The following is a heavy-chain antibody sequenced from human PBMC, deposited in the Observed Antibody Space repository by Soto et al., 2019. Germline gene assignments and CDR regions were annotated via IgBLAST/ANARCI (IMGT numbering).Heavy chain of an antibody. D-gene: IGHD3-16*02. J-gene: IGHJ3*02. CDR2: ISSHGSNK. CDR3: ATLGGVSATFDI. V-gene: IGHV3-30*03. Sequence: QVQLVESGGGVVQPGRPLRLSCAASGFTFRSYTMHWVRQAPGKGRVWVAVISSHGSNKYYADSVKGRFTISRDNSKNTLYLQMNSLRPEDTAVYYCATLGGVSATFDIWGQGTMVTVSS. CDR1: GFTFRSYT.